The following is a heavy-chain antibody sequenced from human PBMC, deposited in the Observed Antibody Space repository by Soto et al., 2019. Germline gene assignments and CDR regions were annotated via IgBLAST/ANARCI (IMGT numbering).Heavy chain of an antibody. D-gene: IGHD2-2*01. CDR2: IIPILGIA. CDR3: ASLGPQAIVVVPAAPTDAFDI. CDR1: GGTLSSYT. J-gene: IGHJ3*02. V-gene: IGHV1-69*02. Sequence: SVKVSCTASGGTLSSYTISWVRQAPGQGLEWMGRIIPILGIANYAQKFQGRVTITADKSTSTAYMELSSLRSEDTAVYYCASLGPQAIVVVPAAPTDAFDIWGQGTMVTVSS.